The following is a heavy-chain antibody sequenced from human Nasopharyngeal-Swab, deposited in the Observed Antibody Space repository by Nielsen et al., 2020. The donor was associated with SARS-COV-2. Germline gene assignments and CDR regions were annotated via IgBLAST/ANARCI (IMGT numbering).Heavy chain of an antibody. J-gene: IGHJ4*02. Sequence: WIRQPPGKGLEWVSTISSTGERTYYADSVKGRFTISRDNSKNTLYLQMNSLRAEDTAIYYCAKEGEDEGAGDSWGQGTLVTFSS. V-gene: IGHV3-23*01. D-gene: IGHD1-26*01. CDR3: AKEGEDEGAGDS. CDR2: ISSTGERT.